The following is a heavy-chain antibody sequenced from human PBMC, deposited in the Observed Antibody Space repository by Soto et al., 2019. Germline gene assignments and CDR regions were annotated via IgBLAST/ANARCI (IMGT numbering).Heavy chain of an antibody. D-gene: IGHD6-13*01. CDR3: TKGVGSNSWYYFDY. Sequence: PGGSLRLSCAASGFTFSSYAMNWVRQAPGKGLEWVSALSGTGGNTYYADSVKGRFTISRDNSKNTLSLQMNSLRAEDTAVYYCTKGVGSNSWYYFDYWGQGSPVTVSS. J-gene: IGHJ4*02. CDR1: GFTFSSYA. V-gene: IGHV3-23*01. CDR2: LSGTGGNT.